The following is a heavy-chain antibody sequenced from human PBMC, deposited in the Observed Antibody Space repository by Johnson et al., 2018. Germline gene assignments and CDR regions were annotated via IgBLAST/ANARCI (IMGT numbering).Heavy chain of an antibody. CDR2: ISYDGSNK. D-gene: IGHD6-13*01. CDR3: ARDSCAYSSSCQKVAFDI. Sequence: QVQLVQSGGGVVQPGRSLRLSCAASGFTFSSYAMHWVRQAPGKGLEWVAVISYDGSNKYYADYVKGRFTLSRDNSKNTLYLQMNSLRAEDTAVYYCARDSCAYSSSCQKVAFDIWGQGTMVTVSS. V-gene: IGHV3-30-3*01. J-gene: IGHJ3*02. CDR1: GFTFSSYA.